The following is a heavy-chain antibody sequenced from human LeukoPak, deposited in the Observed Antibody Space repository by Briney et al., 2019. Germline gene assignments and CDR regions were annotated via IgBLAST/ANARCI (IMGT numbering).Heavy chain of an antibody. CDR2: INHSGST. J-gene: IGHJ5*02. D-gene: IGHD2-15*01. CDR3: ARGLQVADP. Sequence: SETLSLTCAVYGGSFSGYYWSWIRQPPGKGLEWIGEINHSGSTNYNPSLKSRVTISVDTSKSQFSLKLSSVTAADTAVYYCARGLQVADPWAREPWSPSPQ. V-gene: IGHV4-34*01. CDR1: GGSFSGYY.